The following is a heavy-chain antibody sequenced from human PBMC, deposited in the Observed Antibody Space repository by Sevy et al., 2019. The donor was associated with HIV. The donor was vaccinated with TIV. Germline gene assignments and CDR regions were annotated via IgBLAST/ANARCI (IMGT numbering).Heavy chain of an antibody. CDR2: IRPIFGTV. V-gene: IGHV1-69*13. D-gene: IGHD2-21*02. CDR1: GGTFSTFL. J-gene: IGHJ4*02. CDR3: ATRGDCAGDRSIYYFDY. Sequence: ASVEVSCKASGGTFSTFLISWVQQAPGQGLEWMGGIRPIFGTVDYAQKFQARVTFTADESTSTAYMELSSLRPDDTALYYCATRGDCAGDRSIYYFDYWGQGSLVAVSS.